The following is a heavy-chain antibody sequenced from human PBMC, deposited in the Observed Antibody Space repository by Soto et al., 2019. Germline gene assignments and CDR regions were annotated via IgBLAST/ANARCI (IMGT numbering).Heavy chain of an antibody. Sequence: GGSLRLSCAASGFSFSSYTMNWVRQAPGKGLEWVSSISSSSSTIYYADSVKGRFTISRDNAKNSLYLQMNSLRDEDTAVYYCARGGGTVFWSGLYYGMDVWGQGTTVTVSS. D-gene: IGHD3-3*01. CDR2: ISSSSSTI. CDR1: GFSFSSYT. J-gene: IGHJ6*02. V-gene: IGHV3-48*02. CDR3: ARGGGTVFWSGLYYGMDV.